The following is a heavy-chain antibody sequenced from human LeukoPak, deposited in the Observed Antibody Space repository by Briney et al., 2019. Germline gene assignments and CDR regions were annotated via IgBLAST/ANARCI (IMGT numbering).Heavy chain of an antibody. J-gene: IGHJ4*02. CDR2: ISSSGSTI. CDR1: GFTFSSYE. D-gene: IGHD5-12*01. V-gene: IGHV3-48*03. CDR3: ANWIDYSGYDS. Sequence: GGSLRLSCAASGFTFSSYEMNWVRQAPGKGLEWVSYISSSGSTIYYADSVKGRFTISRDNAKDSLYLQMNSLRAEDTAVYYCANWIDYSGYDSWGQGTLVTVSS.